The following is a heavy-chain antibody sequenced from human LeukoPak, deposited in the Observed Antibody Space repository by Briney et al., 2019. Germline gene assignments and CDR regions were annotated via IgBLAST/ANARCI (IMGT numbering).Heavy chain of an antibody. Sequence: SETLSLTCAVSGGSISSGGYSWSWIRQPPGKGLEWIGYIYYSGSTYYNPSLKSRVTISVDTSKNQFSLKLSSVTAADTAVYYCARRLGKRTYYYGSGSYQSSCWFDPWGQGTLVTVSS. CDR1: GGSISSGGYS. CDR2: IYYSGST. CDR3: ARRLGKRTYYYGSGSYQSSCWFDP. J-gene: IGHJ5*02. D-gene: IGHD3-10*01. V-gene: IGHV4-30-4*07.